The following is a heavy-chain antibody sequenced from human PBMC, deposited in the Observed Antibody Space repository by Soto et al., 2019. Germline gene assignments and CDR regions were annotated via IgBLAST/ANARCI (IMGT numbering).Heavy chain of an antibody. CDR1: GGSISSGDYY. V-gene: IGHV4-30-4*01. Sequence: SETLSLTCTVSGGSISSGDYYWSWIRQPPGKGLEWIGYIYYSGSTYYNPSLKSRVTISVDTSKNQFSLKPSSVTAADTAVYYCARLDSSGYLFDIWGQGTMVTVSS. J-gene: IGHJ3*02. CDR2: IYYSGST. D-gene: IGHD3-22*01. CDR3: ARLDSSGYLFDI.